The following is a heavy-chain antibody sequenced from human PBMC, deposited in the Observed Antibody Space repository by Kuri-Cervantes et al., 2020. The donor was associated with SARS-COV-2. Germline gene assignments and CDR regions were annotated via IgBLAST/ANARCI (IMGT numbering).Heavy chain of an antibody. Sequence: ASVKVSCKASGYTFTGYYMHWVRQAPGQGLGWMGWINPNSGGTNYAQKFQGRVTMTRDTSISTAYMELSRLRSDDTAVYYCARTPSAGQPNHFDYWGQGTLVTVSS. D-gene: IGHD3-10*01. J-gene: IGHJ4*02. CDR2: INPNSGGT. CDR1: GYTFTGYY. CDR3: ARTPSAGQPNHFDY. V-gene: IGHV1-2*02.